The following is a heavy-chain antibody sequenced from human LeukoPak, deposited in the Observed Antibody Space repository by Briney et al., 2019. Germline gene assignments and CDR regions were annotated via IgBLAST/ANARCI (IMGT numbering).Heavy chain of an antibody. CDR1: GGSIGSYY. CDR3: ARSQLPSGYEGFNFDY. V-gene: IGHV4-4*07. CDR2: IYTSGST. Sequence: SETLSLTCTVSGGSIGSYYWSWIRQPAGKGLEWIGRIYTSGSTNYNPSLKSRVTMSVDTSKNQFSLKLSSVTAADTAVYYCARSQLPSGYEGFNFDYWGQGTLVTVSS. D-gene: IGHD5-12*01. J-gene: IGHJ4*02.